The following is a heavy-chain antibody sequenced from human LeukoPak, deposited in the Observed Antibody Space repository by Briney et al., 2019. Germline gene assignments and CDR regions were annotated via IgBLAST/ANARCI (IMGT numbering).Heavy chain of an antibody. J-gene: IGHJ4*02. D-gene: IGHD5-24*01. CDR1: GGSISSYY. CDR3: ARGSRRRHYFDY. Sequence: SETLSLTCTVSGGSISSYYWSWIRQPPGKGLEWIGYIYYSGSTNYNPSLKSRVTISVGTSKNQFSLKLSSVTAADTAVYYCARGSRRRHYFDYWGQGTLVTVSS. V-gene: IGHV4-59*08. CDR2: IYYSGST.